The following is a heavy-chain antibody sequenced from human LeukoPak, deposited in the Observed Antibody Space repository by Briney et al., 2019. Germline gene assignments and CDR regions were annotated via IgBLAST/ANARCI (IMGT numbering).Heavy chain of an antibody. D-gene: IGHD2-2*01. CDR3: AMGCSSTSWRGYYYYGMDV. CDR1: GFTVSSNY. V-gene: IGHV3-53*01. CDR2: IYSGGST. Sequence: GGSLRLSCAASGFTVSSNYMSWARQAPGKGLEWVSVIYSGGSTYYADSVKGRFTISRDNSKNTLYLQMNSLRAEDTAVYYCAMGCSSTSWRGYYYYGMDVWGQGTTVTVSS. J-gene: IGHJ6*02.